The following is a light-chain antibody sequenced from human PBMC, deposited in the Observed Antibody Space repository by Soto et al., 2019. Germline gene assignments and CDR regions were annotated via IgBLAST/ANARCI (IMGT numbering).Light chain of an antibody. CDR3: QQYGSSGGIT. V-gene: IGKV3-11*01. CDR2: DAS. CDR1: QSVSSY. J-gene: IGKJ5*01. Sequence: EIVLTQSPATLSLSPGERATLSCRASQSVSSYLAWYQQKPGQAPRLLIYDASNRATGIPARFSGSGSGTDFTLTITRLEPEDSAMYYCQQYGSSGGITFGHGTRLEIK.